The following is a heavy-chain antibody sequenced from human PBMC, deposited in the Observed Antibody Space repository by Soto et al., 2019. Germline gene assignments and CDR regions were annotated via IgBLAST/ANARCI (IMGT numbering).Heavy chain of an antibody. J-gene: IGHJ4*02. CDR2: IFPIGPTT. V-gene: IGHV4-59*08. CDR1: GDSTNNYF. Sequence: SETLSLTCAVSGDSTNNYFWSWIRQPPGKGLEWIGYIFPIGPTTKYNPSLMSRLTVAIDTSKNQVYLHLNSVTAADTAVYYCTRHDKVPYFRNGLDDWGPGTLVTVSS. CDR3: TRHDKVPYFRNGLDD. D-gene: IGHD1-1*01.